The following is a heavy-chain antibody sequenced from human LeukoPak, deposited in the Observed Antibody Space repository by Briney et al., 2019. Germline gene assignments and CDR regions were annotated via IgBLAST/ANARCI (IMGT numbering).Heavy chain of an antibody. CDR1: GGSFSGYY. D-gene: IGHD1-1*01. J-gene: IGHJ2*01. V-gene: IGHV4-34*12. CDR2: IIHMGST. Sequence: SQTLSLTCAVYGGSFSGYYWSWIRHPPGKGLEGMGEIIHMGSTNYNPSLKSRLTISVDTSKKHFSLKPRSATPAHTAVYYRARVLEGGRGQHWYFDLWGRGSLVTVSS. CDR3: ARVLEGGRGQHWYFDL.